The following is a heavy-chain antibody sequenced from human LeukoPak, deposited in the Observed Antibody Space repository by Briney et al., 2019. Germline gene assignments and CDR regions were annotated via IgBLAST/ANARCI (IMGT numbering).Heavy chain of an antibody. D-gene: IGHD5-18*01. J-gene: IGHJ4*02. V-gene: IGHV1-2*02. CDR2: INPNSGGT. CDR3: ARVGRGYSYGFELYFDY. CDR1: GYTFTGYY. Sequence: ASVKVSCKASGYTFTGYYMHWVRQAPGQGLEWMGWINPNSGGTNYAQKFQGRVTMTRDTSISTAYMELSRLRSDDTAVYYCARVGRGYSYGFELYFDYWGQGTLVTVSS.